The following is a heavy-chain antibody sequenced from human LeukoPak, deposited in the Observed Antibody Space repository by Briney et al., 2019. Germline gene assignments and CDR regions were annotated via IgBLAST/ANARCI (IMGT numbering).Heavy chain of an antibody. V-gene: IGHV3-23*01. CDR1: GFTFSSYA. Sequence: GGSLRLSCAASGFTFSSYAMSWVRQAPGKGLEWVSAISGSGGSTYYADSVKGRFIISRDNSKNTLYLQMNSLRAEDTAVYYCANGGEGNWFDPWGQGTLVTVSS. CDR2: ISGSGGST. J-gene: IGHJ5*02. D-gene: IGHD3-10*01. CDR3: ANGGEGNWFDP.